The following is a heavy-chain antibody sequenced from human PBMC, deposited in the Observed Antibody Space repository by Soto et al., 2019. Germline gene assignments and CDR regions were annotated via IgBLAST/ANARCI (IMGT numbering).Heavy chain of an antibody. CDR3: AVVAAGTWFGY. CDR2: INAGNGNT. V-gene: IGHV1-3*01. J-gene: IGHJ4*02. CDR1: GYTFTSYA. D-gene: IGHD6-13*01. Sequence: ASVKVSCKASGYTFTSYAIHWVRQAPGQRLEWMGWINAGNGNTKYSQKFQGRVTITRDTSASTAYMELSSLRSEDTAVYYCAVVAAGTWFGYWGQGTLVTVSS.